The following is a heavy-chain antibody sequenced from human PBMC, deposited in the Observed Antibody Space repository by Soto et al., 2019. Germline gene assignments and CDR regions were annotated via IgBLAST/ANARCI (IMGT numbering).Heavy chain of an antibody. J-gene: IGHJ4*02. D-gene: IGHD3-3*01. CDR2: IYYSGST. CDR1: GGSISSGDYY. CDR3: ARGSGITIFGVVIPHSFDY. V-gene: IGHV4-30-4*01. Sequence: SETLSLTCTVSGGSISSGDYYWSWIRQPPGKGLEWIGYIYYSGSTYYNPSLKSRVTIPVDTSKNQFSLKLSSVTAADTAVYYCARGSGITIFGVVIPHSFDYWGQGTLVTVSS.